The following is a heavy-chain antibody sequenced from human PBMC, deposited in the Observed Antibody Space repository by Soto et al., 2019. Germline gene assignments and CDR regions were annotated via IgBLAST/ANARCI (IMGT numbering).Heavy chain of an antibody. D-gene: IGHD3-22*01. CDR1: GYTFTSYY. V-gene: IGHV1-46*01. Sequence: ASVKVSCKASGYTFTSYYMHWVRQAPGQGLEWMGIINPSGGSTSYAQKFQGRVTMTRDTSTSTVYMELSSLRSEDTAVYYCAREDYYDSSGYFWGFDYWGQGTLVTVSS. CDR3: AREDYYDSSGYFWGFDY. CDR2: INPSGGST. J-gene: IGHJ4*02.